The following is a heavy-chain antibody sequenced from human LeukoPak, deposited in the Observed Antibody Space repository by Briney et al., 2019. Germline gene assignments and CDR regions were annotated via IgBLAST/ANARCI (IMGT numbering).Heavy chain of an antibody. D-gene: IGHD3-16*02. CDR1: GFTFSSYA. V-gene: IGHV3-48*04. Sequence: GGSLRLSCAASGFTFSSYAMNWVRQAPGKGLEWVSYISSSSSTIYYADSVKGRFTISRDNAKNSLYLQMNSLRAEDTAVYYCARGGISNFDYWGQGTLVTVSS. CDR2: ISSSSSTI. CDR3: ARGGISNFDY. J-gene: IGHJ4*02.